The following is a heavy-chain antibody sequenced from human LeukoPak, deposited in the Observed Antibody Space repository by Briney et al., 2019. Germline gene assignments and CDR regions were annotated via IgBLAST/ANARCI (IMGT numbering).Heavy chain of an antibody. CDR1: GFTFRNHF. V-gene: IGHV3-48*02. CDR2: ISSSSNTI. Sequence: GGSLRLSCVVSGFTFRNHFMNWVRQAPGKGLEWVSYISSSSNTIYYADSVKGRFIISRDNAKNSLFLQMNSLRDEDTAVYYCAREGFYGSGGGADFDCWGQGTLVTVSS. J-gene: IGHJ4*02. CDR3: AREGFYGSGGGADFDC. D-gene: IGHD3-10*01.